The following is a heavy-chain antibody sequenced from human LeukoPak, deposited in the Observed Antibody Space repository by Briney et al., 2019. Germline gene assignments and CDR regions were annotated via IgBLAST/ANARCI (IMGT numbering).Heavy chain of an antibody. J-gene: IGHJ4*02. CDR3: ARGSSGSYMNYFDY. CDR1: GYIFTNHY. V-gene: IGHV1-46*01. D-gene: IGHD1-26*01. CDR2: IDPNGEST. Sequence: HWASVKVSCKASGYIFTNHYVHWVRQAPGQGLEWMGIIDPNGESTSYAQKFQDRVTMTRDMSTSTVYMELSSLRSEDAAVFYCARGSSGSYMNYFDYWGQGTLVTVSS.